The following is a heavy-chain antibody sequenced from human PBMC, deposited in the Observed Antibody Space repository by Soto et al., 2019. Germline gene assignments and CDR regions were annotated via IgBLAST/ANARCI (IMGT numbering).Heavy chain of an antibody. CDR1: GGSISSTSYY. J-gene: IGHJ4*02. D-gene: IGHD3-10*01. CDR2: FYYSGTT. V-gene: IGHV4-39*01. CDR3: ARQVVDGTVAGSGSFDY. Sequence: QLLESGPGLVKPSETLSLTCTVSGGSISSTSYYWVWIRQPLGKGLEWIGSFYYSGTTYYNPSLKSRVTISVDTSESQFSLKLSSVTAADTAVYYCARQVVDGTVAGSGSFDYWGQGTLVTVSS.